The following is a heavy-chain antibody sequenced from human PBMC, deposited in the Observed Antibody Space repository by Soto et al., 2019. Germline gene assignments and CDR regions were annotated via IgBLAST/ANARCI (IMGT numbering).Heavy chain of an antibody. J-gene: IGHJ3*02. CDR2: ISAYNGNT. CDR1: GYTFTSYG. D-gene: IGHD4-17*01. CDR3: ARDIMRDDYGDADAFDI. Sequence: GSVKVSCKASGYTFTSYGISWVRQAPGQGLEWMGWISAYNGNTNYAQKLQGRVTMTTDTSTSTAYMELRSLRSDDTAVYYCARDIMRDDYGDADAFDIWGQGTMVTVSS. V-gene: IGHV1-18*01.